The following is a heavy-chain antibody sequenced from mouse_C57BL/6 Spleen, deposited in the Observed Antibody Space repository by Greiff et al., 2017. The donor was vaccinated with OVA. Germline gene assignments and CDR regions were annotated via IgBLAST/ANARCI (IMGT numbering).Heavy chain of an antibody. CDR2: IYPGDGDT. CDR3: ARTGYYYFDY. J-gene: IGHJ2*01. CDR1: GYAFSSSW. V-gene: IGHV1-82*01. Sequence: QVQLQQSGPELVKPGASVKISCKASGYAFSSSWMNWVKQRPGKGLEWIGRIYPGDGDTNYNGKFKGKATLTADKSSSTAYMQLSSLTSEDSAVDFCARTGYYYFDYWGQGTTLTVSS. D-gene: IGHD2-3*01.